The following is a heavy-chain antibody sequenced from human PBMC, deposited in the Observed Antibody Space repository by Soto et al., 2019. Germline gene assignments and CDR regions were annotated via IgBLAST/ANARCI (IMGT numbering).Heavy chain of an antibody. CDR2: ISGSGGST. CDR3: AKDGPITGTPIDY. V-gene: IGHV3-23*01. D-gene: IGHD1-20*01. J-gene: IGHJ4*02. Sequence: GSLRLSCAASGXTFSSYSMSWVRQAPGKGLEWVSAISGSGGSTYYADSVKGRFTISRYKSKNTLYLQMNSLIAEDTAVYYCAKDGPITGTPIDYWGQGNLLTSP. CDR1: GXTFSSYS.